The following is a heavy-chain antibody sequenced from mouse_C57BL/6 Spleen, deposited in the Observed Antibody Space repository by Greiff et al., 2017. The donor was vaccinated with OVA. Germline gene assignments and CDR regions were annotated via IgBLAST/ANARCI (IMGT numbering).Heavy chain of an antibody. J-gene: IGHJ2*01. Sequence: VMLVESGPGLVAPSQSLSITCTVSGFSLTSYAISWVRQPPGKGLEWLGVIWTGGGTSYNSALQSRLSISKDNSKSQVFLKRNSLQTDDTSRYYCARNSDCKRVYFDYWGQGTTLTVSS. CDR3: ARNSDCKRVYFDY. V-gene: IGHV2-9-1*01. CDR2: IWTGGGT. CDR1: GFSLTSYA.